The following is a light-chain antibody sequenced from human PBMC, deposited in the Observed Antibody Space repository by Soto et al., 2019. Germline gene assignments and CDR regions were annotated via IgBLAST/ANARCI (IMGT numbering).Light chain of an antibody. J-gene: IGKJ1*01. CDR2: GAS. V-gene: IGKV3-15*01. CDR1: QSVSSN. Sequence: IVMTHSPATLSVSPLERATLSCRASQSVSSNLAWYQQKPGQAPRLLIYGASTRATGIPARFSGSGSGTEFTLTIRSLQSEDFAVYYCQQYNNWPPWTFGQGNKGDI. CDR3: QQYNNWPPWT.